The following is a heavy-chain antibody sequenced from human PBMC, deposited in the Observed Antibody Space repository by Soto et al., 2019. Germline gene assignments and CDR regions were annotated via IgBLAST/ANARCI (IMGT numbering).Heavy chain of an antibody. Sequence: PSETLSLTCAVYGGSFSGYYWTWIRQPPGTGLEWIGEINHSGSTNYNPSLKSRVTISVDTSKNQFSLKLTSVTAADTAVYYCARAPSHRLLGGLEYYFDYWGQGTLVTVSS. CDR3: ARAPSHRLLGGLEYYFDY. D-gene: IGHD2-2*01. CDR1: GGSFSGYY. CDR2: INHSGST. V-gene: IGHV4-34*01. J-gene: IGHJ4*02.